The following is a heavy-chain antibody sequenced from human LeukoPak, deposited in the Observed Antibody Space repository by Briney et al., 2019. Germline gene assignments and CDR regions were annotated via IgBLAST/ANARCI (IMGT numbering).Heavy chain of an antibody. CDR3: ARVNQRNYYYYYYMDV. Sequence: SETLSLTCTVSGGSISSYYWSWIRQPAGKGLEWIGRIYTSGSTNYNPSLKSRVTMSVDTSKNQFSLKLSSVTAADTAVYYCARVNQRNYYYYYYMDVWGKGTTVTVSS. V-gene: IGHV4-4*07. D-gene: IGHD2-2*01. CDR1: GGSISSYY. CDR2: IYTSGST. J-gene: IGHJ6*03.